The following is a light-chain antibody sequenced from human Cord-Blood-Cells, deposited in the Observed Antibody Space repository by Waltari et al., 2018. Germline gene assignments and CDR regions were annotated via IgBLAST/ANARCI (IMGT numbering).Light chain of an antibody. CDR1: SSDVGSYNL. Sequence: QSALTQPASVSGSPGQSITISCTGTSSDVGSYNLVSWYQQQPGKAPKLLIYEGSKRPSGVSNRFSGSKSGNTASLTSSGLQAEDEADYYCCSYAGSSYVFGTGTKVTVL. CDR3: CSYAGSSYV. CDR2: EGS. V-gene: IGLV2-23*01. J-gene: IGLJ1*01.